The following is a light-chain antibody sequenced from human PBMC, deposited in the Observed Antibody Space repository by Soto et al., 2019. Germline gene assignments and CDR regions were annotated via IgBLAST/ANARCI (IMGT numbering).Light chain of an antibody. J-gene: IGLJ1*01. CDR2: EVS. V-gene: IGLV2-14*01. CDR3: SAYTSSSPYV. Sequence: QSVLTQPASVSGSPGQSITISCPGPSSDVGGYNYVSWYQQHPGKAPKLMSYEVSNRPSGVSNRFSGSKSGNTASLTISGLQAEDEADYYCSAYTSSSPYVFGTGTKVTVL. CDR1: SSDVGGYNY.